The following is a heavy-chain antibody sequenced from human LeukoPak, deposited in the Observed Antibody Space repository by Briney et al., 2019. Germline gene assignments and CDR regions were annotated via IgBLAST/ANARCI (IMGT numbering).Heavy chain of an antibody. Sequence: GASVKVSCQASRDTFTRCAFSWVRQAPGQGLEGMGGIIPIDGTANSVQKFQGRVTITADESTSTAYMELSSLRSEDTAIYYCARDPGAPVRAFDIWGQGTMVTVSS. D-gene: IGHD3-10*01. V-gene: IGHV1-69*13. CDR3: ARDPGAPVRAFDI. CDR1: RDTFTRCA. J-gene: IGHJ3*02. CDR2: IIPIDGTA.